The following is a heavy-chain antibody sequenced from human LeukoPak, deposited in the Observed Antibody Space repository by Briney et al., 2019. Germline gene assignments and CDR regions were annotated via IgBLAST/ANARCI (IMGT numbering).Heavy chain of an antibody. CDR2: FDPEDGET. V-gene: IGHV1-24*01. CDR1: GYTLTELS. J-gene: IGHJ6*02. D-gene: IGHD5-24*01. CDR3: ATGGPPGGYNRDYYYYGMDV. Sequence: ASVKVSCKVSGYTLTELSMHWVRQAPGKGLEWMGGFDPEDGETIYAQKFQGRVTMTEDTSTDTAYMELSSLRSEDTAVYYCATGGPPGGYNRDYYYYGMDVWGQGTTVTVSS.